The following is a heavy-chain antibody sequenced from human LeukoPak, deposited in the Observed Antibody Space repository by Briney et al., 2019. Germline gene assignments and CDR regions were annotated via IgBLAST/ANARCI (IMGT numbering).Heavy chain of an antibody. V-gene: IGHV3-30*18. CDR2: ISYDGTTNK. J-gene: IGHJ4*02. CDR3: ANEAHDY. Sequence: GRSLRLSCAASGFTFGAYGMHWVRQAPGKGLEWVAVISYDGTTNKYYADSVRGRFTISRDNSKNTLYLQMNSLRAEDTAVYYCANEAHDYWGQGTLVTVSS. CDR1: GFTFGAYG.